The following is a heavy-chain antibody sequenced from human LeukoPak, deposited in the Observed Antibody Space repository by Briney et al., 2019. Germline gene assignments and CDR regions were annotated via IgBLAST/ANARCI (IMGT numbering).Heavy chain of an antibody. CDR2: INHSGST. CDR1: GGSFSGYY. J-gene: IGHJ6*02. Sequence: SETLSLTCAVYGGSFSGYYWSWIRQPPGKGLEWIGEINHSGSTNYNPSLKSRATMSVDTSKNQFSLNLSSVTAADTAVYYCASGRFLEWLTPTYAYYYYGMDVWGQGTTVTVSS. D-gene: IGHD3-3*01. V-gene: IGHV4-34*01. CDR3: ASGRFLEWLTPTYAYYYYGMDV.